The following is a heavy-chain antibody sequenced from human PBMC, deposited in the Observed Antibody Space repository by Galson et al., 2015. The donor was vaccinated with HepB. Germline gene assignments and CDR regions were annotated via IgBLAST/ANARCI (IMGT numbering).Heavy chain of an antibody. Sequence: SETLSLTCTVSGGSISSYYWSWIRQPAGKGLEWIGRIYTSGSTNYNPSLKSRVTMSVDTSKNQFSLKLSSVTAADTAVYYCAGTRHDYGDYGAWNYFDYWGQGTLVTVSS. J-gene: IGHJ4*02. CDR2: IYTSGST. CDR3: AGTRHDYGDYGAWNYFDY. V-gene: IGHV4-4*07. CDR1: GGSISSYY. D-gene: IGHD4-17*01.